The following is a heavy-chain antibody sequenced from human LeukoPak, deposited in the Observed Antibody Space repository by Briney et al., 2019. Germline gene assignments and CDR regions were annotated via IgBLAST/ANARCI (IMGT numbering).Heavy chain of an antibody. V-gene: IGHV3-30*04. CDR3: ARDRWGYGSGSYFFDY. D-gene: IGHD3-10*01. CDR1: GFTFSSYA. Sequence: GWSLRLSCAASGFTFSSYAMHWVRQAPGKGLEWVAVISYDGSNKYYADSVKGRFTISRDNSKNTLYLQMNSLRAEDTAVYYCARDRWGYGSGSYFFDYWGQGTLVTVSS. CDR2: ISYDGSNK. J-gene: IGHJ4*02.